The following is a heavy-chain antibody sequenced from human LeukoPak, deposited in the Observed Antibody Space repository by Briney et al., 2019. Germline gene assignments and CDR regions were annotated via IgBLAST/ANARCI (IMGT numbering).Heavy chain of an antibody. J-gene: IGHJ4*02. CDR2: IWYDGSNK. D-gene: IGHD5-18*01. CDR3: ARAPSQPYLDF. Sequence: GGSLRLSCADSGFTFSSYSMNWVRQAPGKGLEWVAVIWYDGSNKYYADSVKGRFTISRDNSKNTLYLQMSSLRVEDTAVYYCARAPSQPYLDFWGQGALVTVSS. V-gene: IGHV3-33*08. CDR1: GFTFSSYS.